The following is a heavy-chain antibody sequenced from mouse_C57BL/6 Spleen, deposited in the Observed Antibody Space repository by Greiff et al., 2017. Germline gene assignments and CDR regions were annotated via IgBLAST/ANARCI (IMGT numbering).Heavy chain of an antibody. CDR3: ARSDYYGSRYWYFDV. Sequence: QVQLKESDAELVKPGASVKISCKVSGYTFTDHTIHWMKQRPEQGLEWIGYIYPRDGSTKYNEKFKGKATLTADKSSSNAYMQLNSLTSEDSAVYFCARSDYYGSRYWYFDVWGTGTTVTVSS. CDR1: GYTFTDHT. V-gene: IGHV1-78*01. D-gene: IGHD1-1*01. J-gene: IGHJ1*03. CDR2: IYPRDGST.